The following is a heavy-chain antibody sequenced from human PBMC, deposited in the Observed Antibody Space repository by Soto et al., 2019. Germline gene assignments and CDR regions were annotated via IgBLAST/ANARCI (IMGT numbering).Heavy chain of an antibody. CDR3: ARDLGVRGVPLYYFDY. CDR2: INPNSGGT. D-gene: IGHD3-10*01. CDR1: GYTFTGYY. J-gene: IGHJ4*02. V-gene: IGHV1-2*02. Sequence: GASVKVSCKASGYTFTGYYMHWVRQAPGQGLEWMGWINPNSGGTNYAQKFQGRVTMTRDTSISTAYMELSRLRSDDTAVYYCARDLGVRGVPLYYFDYWGQGTLVTVSS.